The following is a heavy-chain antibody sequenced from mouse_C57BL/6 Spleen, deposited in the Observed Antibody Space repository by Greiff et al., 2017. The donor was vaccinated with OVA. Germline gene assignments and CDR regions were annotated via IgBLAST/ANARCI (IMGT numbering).Heavy chain of an antibody. D-gene: IGHD4-1*01. Sequence: EVQLVESGGGLVKPGGSLKLSCAASGFTFSSYAMPWVRQTPEKRLEWVATISDGGSYTYYPDNVKGRFTISRDNAKNNLYLQMSQLKSEDTAMYYCARYGVGRGLDYWGQGTTLTVSS. CDR2: ISDGGSYT. CDR1: GFTFSSYA. J-gene: IGHJ2*01. CDR3: ARYGVGRGLDY. V-gene: IGHV5-4*01.